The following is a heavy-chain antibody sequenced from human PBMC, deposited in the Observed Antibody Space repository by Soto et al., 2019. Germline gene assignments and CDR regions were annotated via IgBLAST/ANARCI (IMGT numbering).Heavy chain of an antibody. Sequence: GGSLRLSCAASGFTFSSYWMSWVRQAPGKGLEWVANIKQDGSEKYYVDSVKGRFTISRDNAKNSLYLQMNSLRAEDTAVYYCARVWGYSYGAFDYWGQGXLVTVSS. CDR1: GFTFSSYW. D-gene: IGHD5-18*01. J-gene: IGHJ4*02. CDR3: ARVWGYSYGAFDY. CDR2: IKQDGSEK. V-gene: IGHV3-7*01.